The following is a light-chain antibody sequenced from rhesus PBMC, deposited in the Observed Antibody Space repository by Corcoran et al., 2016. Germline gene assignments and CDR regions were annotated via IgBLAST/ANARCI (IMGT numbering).Light chain of an antibody. V-gene: IGKV4-1*01. J-gene: IGKJ4*01. CDR2: WAS. Sequence: DIVMTQSPDSLAVSLGERVTINCKSSQSLLYSSNNKNYLAWYQQKPGQSPKLLIYWASTRESGVPNRFSGSGSGTDFTLTISGLQAEDVTVYYCQQYYSSPLTFGVGTKVEIK. CDR3: QQYYSSPLT. CDR1: QSLLYSSNNKNY.